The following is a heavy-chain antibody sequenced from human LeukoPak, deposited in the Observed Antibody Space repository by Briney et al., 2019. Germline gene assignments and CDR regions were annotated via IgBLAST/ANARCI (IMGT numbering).Heavy chain of an antibody. CDR2: INRSGTT. D-gene: IGHD3-16*01. J-gene: IGHJ4*02. CDR1: GGSFSGYY. CDR3: VRGWGEDKVHY. V-gene: IGHV4-34*01. Sequence: PSETLSLTCAVYGGSFSGYYWTWIRQTPGKGLEWIGEINRSGTTKYNPSLKSRITISVDTSKNQFSLELSSVTAADTAVYYCVRGWGEDKVHYWGQGTLVTVSS.